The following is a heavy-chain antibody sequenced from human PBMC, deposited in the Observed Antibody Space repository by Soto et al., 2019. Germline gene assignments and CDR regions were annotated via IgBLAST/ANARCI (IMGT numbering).Heavy chain of an antibody. CDR2: IRNKANSYTT. J-gene: IGHJ4*02. CDR1: GFTFSDHY. V-gene: IGHV3-72*01. CDR3: ASGYCSGGSCYSSPGNY. D-gene: IGHD2-15*01. Sequence: EVQPVESGGGLVQPGGSLRLSCAASGFTFSDHYMDWVRQAPGKGLEWVGRIRNKANSYTTYYAASVKGRFTISRDDSKNSLFLQMNSLKTEDTAVYYCASGYCSGGSCYSSPGNYWGQGTLVTVSS.